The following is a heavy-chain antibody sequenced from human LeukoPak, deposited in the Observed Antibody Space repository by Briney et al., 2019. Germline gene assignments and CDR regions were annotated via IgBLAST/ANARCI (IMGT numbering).Heavy chain of an antibody. D-gene: IGHD4-23*01. CDR3: ARAYGGNHPFDY. CDR1: GGSISSHY. Sequence: SETLSLTCTVSGGSISSHYWSWIRQPPGKGLEWIGYIYYSGSTNYNPSLKSRVTISVDTSKNQFSLKLSSVTAADTAVYYCARAYGGNHPFDYWGQGTLVTVSS. J-gene: IGHJ4*02. V-gene: IGHV4-59*11. CDR2: IYYSGST.